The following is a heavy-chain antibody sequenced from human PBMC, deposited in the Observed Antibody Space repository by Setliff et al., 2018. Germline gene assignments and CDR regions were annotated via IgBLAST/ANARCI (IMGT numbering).Heavy chain of an antibody. V-gene: IGHV5-51*01. CDR2: IYPGDSDT. J-gene: IGHJ6*02. CDR1: GYSFTSYW. Sequence: PGESLKISCKGSGYSFTSYWIAWVRQMPGKGLEWMGIIYPGDSDTRYSPSFQGQVTISADRSTRTAYLQWSSLKASGTAFYYCARSDYGDYFAWDSYGMDVWGQGTTVTVS. D-gene: IGHD4-17*01. CDR3: ARSDYGDYFAWDSYGMDV.